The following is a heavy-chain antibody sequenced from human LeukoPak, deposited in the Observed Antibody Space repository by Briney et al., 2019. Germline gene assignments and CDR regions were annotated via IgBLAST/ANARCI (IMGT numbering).Heavy chain of an antibody. D-gene: IGHD1-26*01. CDR1: GGSFSGYY. CDR3: ARVIPVGDAFDI. Sequence: NPSETLSLTCAVYGGSFSGYYWSWIRQPPGKGLEWIGEINHSGSTSYNPSPKSRVTISVDTSKNQFSLKLSSVTAADTAVYYCARVIPVGDAFDIWGQGTMVTVSS. V-gene: IGHV4-34*01. CDR2: INHSGST. J-gene: IGHJ3*02.